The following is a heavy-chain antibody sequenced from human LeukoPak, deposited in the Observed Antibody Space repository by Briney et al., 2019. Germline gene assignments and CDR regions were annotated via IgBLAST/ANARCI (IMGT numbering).Heavy chain of an antibody. CDR3: AKDIHYDSSGPFDY. CDR2: ISWNSGSI. J-gene: IGHJ4*02. Sequence: GGSLRLSCAASGFTFDDYAMHWVRQAPGKGLEWVSGISWNSGSIGYADSVKGRFTISRDNAKNSLYVQMNSLRVEDTALYYCAKDIHYDSSGPFDYWGQETLVTVSS. D-gene: IGHD3-22*01. CDR1: GFTFDDYA. V-gene: IGHV3-9*01.